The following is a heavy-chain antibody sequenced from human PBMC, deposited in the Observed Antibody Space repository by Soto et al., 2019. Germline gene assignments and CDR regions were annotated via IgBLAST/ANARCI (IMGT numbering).Heavy chain of an antibody. CDR2: IYYSGST. CDR3: ARALAAAGTGSWFDP. V-gene: IGHV4-59*01. D-gene: IGHD6-13*01. Sequence: SETLSLTCTVSGGSISSYYWSWIRQPPGKGLEWIGYIYYSGSTNYNPSLKSRVTISVDTSKNQFSLKLSSVTAADTAVYYCARALAAAGTGSWFDPWGQGTLVTVSS. CDR1: GGSISSYY. J-gene: IGHJ5*02.